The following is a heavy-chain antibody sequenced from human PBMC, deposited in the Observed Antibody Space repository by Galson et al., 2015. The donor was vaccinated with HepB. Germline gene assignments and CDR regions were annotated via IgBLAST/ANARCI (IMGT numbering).Heavy chain of an antibody. D-gene: IGHD3-22*01. CDR3: ARDISSGYAQDYDAFDI. CDR2: ISYDGSNK. V-gene: IGHV3-30*04. Sequence: SLRLSCAASGFTFSSYAMHWVRQAPGKGLEWVAVISYDGSNKYYADSVKGRFTISRDNSKNTLYLQMNSLRAEDTAVYYCARDISSGYAQDYDAFDIWGQGTMVTVSS. J-gene: IGHJ3*02. CDR1: GFTFSSYA.